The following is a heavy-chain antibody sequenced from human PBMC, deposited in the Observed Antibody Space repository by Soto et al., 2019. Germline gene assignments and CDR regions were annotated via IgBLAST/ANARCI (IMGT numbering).Heavy chain of an antibody. CDR3: VTTNWNHNWFDP. J-gene: IGHJ5*02. Sequence: QVQLQQWGAGLLKSSETLSLTCAVFGGSFSGYYWSWIRQPPGKGLEWIGEINHRGSTNYNPSLKSRVTISVDTSKNQFSLKLSSVTAADTAVYYCVTTNWNHNWFDPWGQGTLVTVSS. CDR1: GGSFSGYY. D-gene: IGHD1-1*01. CDR2: INHRGST. V-gene: IGHV4-34*01.